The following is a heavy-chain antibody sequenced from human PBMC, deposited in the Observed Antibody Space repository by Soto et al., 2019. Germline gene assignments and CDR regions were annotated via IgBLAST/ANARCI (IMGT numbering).Heavy chain of an antibody. Sequence: EVQLLESGGGLVQPGGSLRLSGAASGFTFSSYAMSWVRQAPGKGLEWVSAISGSGGSTYYADSVKGRFTISRDNSKNTLYLQMNSLRAEDTAVYYCAKDHDYGGNSFDSWGQGTLVTVSS. J-gene: IGHJ4*02. CDR2: ISGSGGST. D-gene: IGHD4-17*01. CDR1: GFTFSSYA. V-gene: IGHV3-23*01. CDR3: AKDHDYGGNSFDS.